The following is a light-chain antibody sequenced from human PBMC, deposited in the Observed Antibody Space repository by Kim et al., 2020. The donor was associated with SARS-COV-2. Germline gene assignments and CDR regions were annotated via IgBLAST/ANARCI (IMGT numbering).Light chain of an antibody. CDR3: QSYDSSNHVV. J-gene: IGLJ2*01. Sequence: KTVTISCTRGSGSIASNYVQWYQQRPGSAPTTVIYEDNQRPSGVPDRFSGSIDSSSNSASLTISGLKTEDEADYYCQSYDSSNHVVFGGGTQLTVL. V-gene: IGLV6-57*03. CDR1: SGSIASNY. CDR2: EDN.